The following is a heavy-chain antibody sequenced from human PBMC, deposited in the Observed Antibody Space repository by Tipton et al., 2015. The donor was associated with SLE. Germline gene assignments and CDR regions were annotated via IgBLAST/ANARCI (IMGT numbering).Heavy chain of an antibody. Sequence: TLSLTCTVSGGSISSSTYYWGWIRQPPGKGLEWIGSIYYSGSTYYNPSLQSRVTISVDTSKNQFSLKLTSMTAADTAVYYCARGCCSGGSCSYWYFDLWGRGTLVTVSS. CDR3: ARGCCSGGSCSYWYFDL. V-gene: IGHV4-39*07. J-gene: IGHJ2*01. D-gene: IGHD2-15*01. CDR1: GGSISSSTYY. CDR2: IYYSGST.